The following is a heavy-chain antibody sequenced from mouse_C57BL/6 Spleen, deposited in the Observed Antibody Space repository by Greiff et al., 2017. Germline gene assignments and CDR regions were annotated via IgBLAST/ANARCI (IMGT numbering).Heavy chain of an antibody. CDR2: IDPSDSYT. CDR1: GYTFTSYW. D-gene: IGHD2-4*01. Sequence: QVQLQQPGAELVMPGASVKLSCKASGYTFTSYWMHWVRQRPGQGLEWIGEIDPSDSYTKYNQKFKGKSTLTVDKSTSTAYMQLSSLTSEDSAVYYCARWEITLDYWGQGTTLTVSS. CDR3: ARWEITLDY. V-gene: IGHV1-69*01. J-gene: IGHJ2*01.